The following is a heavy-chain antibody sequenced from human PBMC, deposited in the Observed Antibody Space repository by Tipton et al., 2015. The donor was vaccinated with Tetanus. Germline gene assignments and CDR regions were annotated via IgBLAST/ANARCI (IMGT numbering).Heavy chain of an antibody. J-gene: IGHJ4*02. CDR1: GGSISGYY. CDR2: IYYSGST. V-gene: IGHV4-59*12. CDR3: ARDQARGARGWNYFDY. D-gene: IGHD1-26*01. Sequence: TLSLTCTVAGGSISGYYWTWIRQPPGKGLEWIGDIYYSGSTYYNPSLKSRVTISVDTSKNQFSLRLNSVTAADTAVYYCARDQARGARGWNYFDYWGQGTLSPSPQ.